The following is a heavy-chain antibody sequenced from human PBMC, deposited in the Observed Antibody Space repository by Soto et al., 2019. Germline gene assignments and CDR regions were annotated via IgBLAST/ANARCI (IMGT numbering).Heavy chain of an antibody. Sequence: SETLSLTCIVSGESISSSSYYWGWIRQSPGKGLEWIGSIYYSGRTYYNPSFKSRVTISIDTSKNQFSLKLSSVTATDTAVYYCARQRTTVVTQAYFDHWGQGALVTVSS. D-gene: IGHD2-21*02. V-gene: IGHV4-39*01. J-gene: IGHJ4*02. CDR3: ARQRTTVVTQAYFDH. CDR2: IYYSGRT. CDR1: GESISSSSYY.